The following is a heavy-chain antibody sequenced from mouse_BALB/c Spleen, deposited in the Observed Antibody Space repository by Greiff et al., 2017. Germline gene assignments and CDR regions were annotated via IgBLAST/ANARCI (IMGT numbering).Heavy chain of an antibody. CDR3: ARVSTMITWFAY. CDR2: IDPENGNT. CDR1: GFNIKDYY. V-gene: IGHV14-1*02. Sequence: EVQLQQSGAELVRPGALVKLSCKASGFNIKDYYMHWVKQRPEQGLEWIGWIDPENGNTIYDPKFQGKASITADTSSNTAYLQLSSLTSEDTAVYYCARVSTMITWFAYWGQGTLVTVSA. D-gene: IGHD2-4*01. J-gene: IGHJ3*01.